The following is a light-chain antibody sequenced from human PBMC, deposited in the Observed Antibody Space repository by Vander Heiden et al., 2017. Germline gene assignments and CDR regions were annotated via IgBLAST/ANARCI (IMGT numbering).Light chain of an antibody. CDR3: QVWDSSSDHVV. CDR1: NIGSKS. Sequence: SYVLTQPPSVPVAPGQTARITCGGSNIGSKSVHWYQQKPGQAPVLVVYDDSDRPSGIPERFSGSNSGNTATLTISRVEAGDEADYYCQVWDSSSDHVVFGGGTKLTVL. CDR2: DDS. J-gene: IGLJ2*01. V-gene: IGLV3-21*02.